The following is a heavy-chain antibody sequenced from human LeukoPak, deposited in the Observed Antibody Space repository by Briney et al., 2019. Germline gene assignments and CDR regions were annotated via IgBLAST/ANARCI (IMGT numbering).Heavy chain of an antibody. CDR3: ALSGDNDAFDI. Sequence: PGGSLRLSCAASGFTFRSYAMNWVRQAPGKGLEWVSVISGSGGSTYYADSVKGRFTISRDNSKNTLYLQMNSLRAEDTAVYYCALSGDNDAFDIWGKGPKVTVSS. J-gene: IGHJ3*02. CDR2: ISGSGGST. V-gene: IGHV3-23*01. D-gene: IGHD3-10*01. CDR1: GFTFRSYA.